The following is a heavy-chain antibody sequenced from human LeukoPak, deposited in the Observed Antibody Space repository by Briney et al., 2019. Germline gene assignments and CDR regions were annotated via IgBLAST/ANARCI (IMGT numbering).Heavy chain of an antibody. D-gene: IGHD2-15*01. CDR3: AKNGDRGAYCSGGTCYPYYYHYMDV. V-gene: IGHV4-39*07. CDR2: IYYSGST. Sequence: PSETLSLTCTVSGGSISSSSYYWGWIRQPPGKGLEWIGSIYYSGSTYYNPSLKSRVTISVDTSKNQFSLKLSSVTAADTAVYYCAKNGDRGAYCSGGTCYPYYYHYMDVWGEGTTVTISS. J-gene: IGHJ6*03. CDR1: GGSISSSSYY.